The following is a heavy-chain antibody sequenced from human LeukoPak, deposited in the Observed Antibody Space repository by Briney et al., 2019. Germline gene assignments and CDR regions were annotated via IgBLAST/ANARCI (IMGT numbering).Heavy chain of an antibody. CDR1: GYTFTSYY. CDR2: INPSGGST. V-gene: IGHV1-46*03. Sequence: GASVRVSCKASGYTFTSYYMHRVRQAPGQGLEWMGIINPSGGSTSYAQKFQGRVTMTRDTSTSTVYMELSSLRSEDTAVYYCAKSADTAMVMSAFDIWGQGTMVTVSS. D-gene: IGHD5-18*01. CDR3: AKSADTAMVMSAFDI. J-gene: IGHJ3*02.